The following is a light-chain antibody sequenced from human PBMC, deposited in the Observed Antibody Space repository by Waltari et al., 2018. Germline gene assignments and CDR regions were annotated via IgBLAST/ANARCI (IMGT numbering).Light chain of an antibody. J-gene: IGKJ2*01. Sequence: DIQMTQSPSTLYASVVDRVTITCRASQSISNYLAWYQQTPGMAPRLLIYKASSLESGVPSRFSGSGAGTEFTLTISSLQPDDFATYFCQEYDTHYTFGQGTKLEVK. CDR1: QSISNY. CDR3: QEYDTHYT. V-gene: IGKV1-5*03. CDR2: KAS.